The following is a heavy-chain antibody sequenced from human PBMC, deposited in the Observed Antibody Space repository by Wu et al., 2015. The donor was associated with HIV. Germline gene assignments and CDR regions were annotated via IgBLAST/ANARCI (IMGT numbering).Heavy chain of an antibody. CDR1: GGTFSNYA. CDR2: IIPMFHTT. D-gene: IGHD2-2*01. V-gene: IGHV1-69*05. CDR3: ASTRYCSSTSCPLLRSYYYYYYGMDV. J-gene: IGHJ6*02. Sequence: QVQLVQSGAEVKKPGSSVKVSCKASGGTFSNYAISWVRQVPGQGLEWMGGIIPMFHTTNYAQKFQGRVTITTDESTSTAYMELSSLRSEDTAVYYCASTRYCSSTSCPLLRSYYYYYYGMDVWGQGTTVTVSS.